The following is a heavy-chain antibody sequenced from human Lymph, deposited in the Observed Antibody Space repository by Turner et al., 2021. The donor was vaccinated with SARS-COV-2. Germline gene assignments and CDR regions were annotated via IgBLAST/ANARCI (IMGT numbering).Heavy chain of an antibody. V-gene: IGHV3-53*01. J-gene: IGHJ6*02. CDR1: GIIVSRNY. Sequence: EVQLVEPGGGLIQPAVSLSLSCAASGIIVSRNYMNWVRQAPGKGLEWVSVIYSGGTTYYADSVKGRFTISRDNSKNTLYLQMNSLRVEDTAVYYCARDLGTYGMDVWGQGTTVTVSS. CDR2: IYSGGTT. D-gene: IGHD6-13*01. CDR3: ARDLGTYGMDV.